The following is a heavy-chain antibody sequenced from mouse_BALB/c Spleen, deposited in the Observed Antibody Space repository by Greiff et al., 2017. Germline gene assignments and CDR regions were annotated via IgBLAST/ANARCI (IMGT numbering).Heavy chain of an antibody. CDR3: VRHGEGMDY. V-gene: IGHV10-1*02. CDR1: GFTFNTYA. CDR2: IRSKSNNYAT. Sequence: DVQLVESGGGLVQPKGSLKLSCAASGFTFNTYAMNWVRQAPGKGLEWVARIRSKSNNYATYYADSVKDRFTISRDDSQSMLYLQMNNLKTEDTAMYYCVRHGEGMDYWGQGTSVTVSS. J-gene: IGHJ4*01.